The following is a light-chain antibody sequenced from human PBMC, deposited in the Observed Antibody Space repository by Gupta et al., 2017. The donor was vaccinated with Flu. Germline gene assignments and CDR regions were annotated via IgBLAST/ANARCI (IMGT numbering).Light chain of an antibody. CDR1: QSVSSY. CDR3: QQRSNGPPSLT. Sequence: EIVLTQSPATLSLSPGERATLSCRASQSVSSYLAWYQQKPGQAPRLLIYDASNRATGIPARFSGSGAGTDFTLTISSREPEDFAVYYCQQRSNGPPSLTFGHGTKVDIK. J-gene: IGKJ3*01. CDR2: DAS. V-gene: IGKV3-11*01.